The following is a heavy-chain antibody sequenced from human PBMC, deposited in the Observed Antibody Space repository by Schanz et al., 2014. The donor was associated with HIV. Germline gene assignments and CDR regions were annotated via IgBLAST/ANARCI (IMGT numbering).Heavy chain of an antibody. CDR2: IYFSGST. CDR3: ARDQFRGAFDI. CDR1: GGSISRNY. J-gene: IGHJ3*02. Sequence: QMQLQESGPGLVKPSETLSLSCAVSGGSISRNYWTWIRQPPGKGLEWIGYIYFSGSTYLNPSLKSRVTILVDTSKNQFSLKLSSVTAADTAVYYCARDQFRGAFDIWGQGTMVTVSS. V-gene: IGHV4-59*01.